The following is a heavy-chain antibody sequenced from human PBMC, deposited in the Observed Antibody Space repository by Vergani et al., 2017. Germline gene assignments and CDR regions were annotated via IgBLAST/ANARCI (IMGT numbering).Heavy chain of an antibody. D-gene: IGHD6-19*01. V-gene: IGHV4-39*01. CDR1: GASIRSSNYY. CDR2: IYYSGST. CDR3: ARHSTVEWLVKLGWIDP. Sequence: QLQLQESGPGLVKPSATLSLTCSVSGASIRSSNYYWGWIRQPQGKGLEWIASIYYSGSTYYNPSLNSRVTISVDTSKNQFSLKLSSVTAADAAVYFCARHSTVEWLVKLGWIDPWGQGILVTVSS. J-gene: IGHJ5*02.